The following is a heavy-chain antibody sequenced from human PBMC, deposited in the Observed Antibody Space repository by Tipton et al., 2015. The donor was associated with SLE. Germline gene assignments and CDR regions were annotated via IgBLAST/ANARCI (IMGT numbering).Heavy chain of an antibody. D-gene: IGHD4-17*01. CDR2: INHSGST. J-gene: IGHJ5*02. CDR3: VRLPPLFGDYSKYFDP. V-gene: IGHV4-34*01. CDR1: GGSFSGYY. Sequence: TLSLTCAVYGGSFSGYYWSWIRQPPGKGLEWIGEINHSGSTNYNPSLKSRVTISVDTSKNQFSLRLTSVTAADTAVYYCVRLPPLFGDYSKYFDPWGQGTLVTVSS.